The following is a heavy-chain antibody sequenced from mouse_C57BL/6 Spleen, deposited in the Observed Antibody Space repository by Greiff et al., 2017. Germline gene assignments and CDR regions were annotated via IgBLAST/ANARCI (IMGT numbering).Heavy chain of an antibody. V-gene: IGHV1-80*01. CDR1: GYAFSSYW. D-gene: IGHD2-3*01. Sequence: VQLVESGAELVKPGASVKISCKASGYAFSSYWMNWVKQRPGKGLEWIGQIYPGDGDTNYNGKFKGKATVTADKSSSTAYMQLSSLTSEASAVYFWARPIYDGYYVGTFAYWGQGTLVTVSA. CDR2: IYPGDGDT. J-gene: IGHJ3*01. CDR3: ARPIYDGYYVGTFAY.